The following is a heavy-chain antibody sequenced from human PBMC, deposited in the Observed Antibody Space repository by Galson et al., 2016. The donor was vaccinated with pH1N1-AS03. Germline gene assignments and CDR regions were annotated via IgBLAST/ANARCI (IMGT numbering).Heavy chain of an antibody. J-gene: IGHJ2*01. CDR1: GYTFSAYY. D-gene: IGHD1-26*01. CDR2: INSKNGDT. CDR3: ATPQSLNLGATSAFDL. Sequence: SVKVSCKASGYTFSAYYMHWVRQAPGQGLEWLGRINSKNGDTDYAPKFRDRLTITRDTSITTANLELRSMTSGDTALYYCATPQSLNLGATSAFDLWGRGTLVTVTS. V-gene: IGHV1-2*06.